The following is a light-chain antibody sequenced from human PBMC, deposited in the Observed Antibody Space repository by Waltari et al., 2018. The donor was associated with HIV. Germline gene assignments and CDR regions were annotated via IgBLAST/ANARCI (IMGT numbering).Light chain of an antibody. V-gene: IGLV3-19*01. CDR2: GKN. Sequence: SSELTQDPAVSVALGQTDTITCQGDSLRSYYARWYQQKPGRAPLLVISGKNNRPSGIPDRFSGSSSGNTASLTITGTQADDEADYYCNSRDSSGYSYVFGSGTKVTIL. J-gene: IGLJ1*01. CDR3: NSRDSSGYSYV. CDR1: SLRSYY.